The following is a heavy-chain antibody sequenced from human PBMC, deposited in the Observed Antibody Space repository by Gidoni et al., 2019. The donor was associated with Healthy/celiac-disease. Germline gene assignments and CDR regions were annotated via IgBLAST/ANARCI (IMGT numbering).Heavy chain of an antibody. J-gene: IGHJ4*02. Sequence: QVQLVASGGDVVQPGRSLRLSCAASGFTCSIYGMHWVRQAPGKGLEWVAVISYDGSNKYYADSVKGRFTIARDNSKNTLDLQMNSLRAEDTAVYYCAKDEYGTTGYWGQGTLVTVSA. CDR2: ISYDGSNK. CDR3: AKDEYGTTGY. V-gene: IGHV3-30*18. D-gene: IGHD1-7*01. CDR1: GFTCSIYG.